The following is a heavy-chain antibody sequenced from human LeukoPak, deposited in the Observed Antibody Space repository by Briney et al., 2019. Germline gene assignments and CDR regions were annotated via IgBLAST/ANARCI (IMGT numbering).Heavy chain of an antibody. CDR2: ISGSGGST. Sequence: GGSLRLSCAASGFTFSSYGMHWVRQAPGNGLEWVSAISGSGGSTYYADSVKGRFTISRDNSKNTLYLQMNSLRAEDTAVYYCADAIVGASPGYWGQGTLVTVSS. J-gene: IGHJ4*02. CDR1: GFTFSSYG. CDR3: ADAIVGASPGY. V-gene: IGHV3-23*01. D-gene: IGHD1-26*01.